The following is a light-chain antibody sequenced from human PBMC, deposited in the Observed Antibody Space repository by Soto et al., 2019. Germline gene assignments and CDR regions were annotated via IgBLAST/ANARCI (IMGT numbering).Light chain of an antibody. J-gene: IGKJ2*01. CDR3: QQSYITLYS. CDR1: QILNNR. Sequence: DIQMTQSPSTLSASVGDRVTITCRASQILNNRLSWYQQKPGKAPNLLISGAFNLQSGVPSRFGCGGSGTDFTLNISSLHPEDFATYYCQQSYITLYSFGQGTRLEIK. V-gene: IGKV1-39*01. CDR2: GAF.